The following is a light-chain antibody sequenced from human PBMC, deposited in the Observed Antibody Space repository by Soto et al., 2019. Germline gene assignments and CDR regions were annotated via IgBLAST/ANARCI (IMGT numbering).Light chain of an antibody. CDR3: QQYHDWPRT. V-gene: IGKV3-15*01. J-gene: IGKJ1*01. Sequence: DIVMTQSPATLSVSPGERATLSCRASQSVSTNLAWYLHKPGQAPRLLIFGASTRAAGVPARFSGSGSGTELTLTINSLQSEDFAVYYCQQYHDWPRTFGQGTKVDIK. CDR2: GAS. CDR1: QSVSTN.